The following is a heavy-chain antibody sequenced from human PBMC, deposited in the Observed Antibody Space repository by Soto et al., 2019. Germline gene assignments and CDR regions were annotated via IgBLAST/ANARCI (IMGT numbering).Heavy chain of an antibody. J-gene: IGHJ6*02. Sequence: QVHLQESGPGLVKPSETLSLTCTVSGGSISSYYWSWIRQPPGKGLEWIGYIYYSGSTNYNPSLKRRVTISVDTSKNQFSLKLSSVTAADTAVYYCARATPDIVVVPAAMDGMDVWGQGTTVTVSS. V-gene: IGHV4-59*01. D-gene: IGHD2-2*01. CDR1: GGSISSYY. CDR2: IYYSGST. CDR3: ARATPDIVVVPAAMDGMDV.